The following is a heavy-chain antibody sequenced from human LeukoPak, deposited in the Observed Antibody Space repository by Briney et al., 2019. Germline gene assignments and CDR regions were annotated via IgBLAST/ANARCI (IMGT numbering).Heavy chain of an antibody. D-gene: IGHD3-22*01. V-gene: IGHV4-31*03. CDR2: IYYSGST. CDR3: ARGNSVYDSSGYYPNWFDP. CDR1: GGSISSGGYY. J-gene: IGHJ5*02. Sequence: PSETLSLTCTVSGGSISSGGYYWSWTRQHPGKGLEWIGYIYYSGSTYYNPSLKSRVTISVDTSKNQFSLKLSSVTAADTAVYYCARGNSVYDSSGYYPNWFDPWGQGTLVTVSS.